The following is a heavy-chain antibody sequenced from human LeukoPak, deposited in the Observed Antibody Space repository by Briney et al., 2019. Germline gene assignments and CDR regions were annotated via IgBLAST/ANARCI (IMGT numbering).Heavy chain of an antibody. V-gene: IGHV4-31*03. Sequence: SQTLSLTCTFSGGSISSGGYYWSWIRQHPGKGLEWIGYIYYSGSTYYNPSLKSRVTISVDTSKNQFSLKLSSVTAADTAVYYCARTFGELSPFDYWGQGTLVTVSS. J-gene: IGHJ4*02. CDR1: GGSISSGGYY. CDR2: IYYSGST. D-gene: IGHD3-10*01. CDR3: ARTFGELSPFDY.